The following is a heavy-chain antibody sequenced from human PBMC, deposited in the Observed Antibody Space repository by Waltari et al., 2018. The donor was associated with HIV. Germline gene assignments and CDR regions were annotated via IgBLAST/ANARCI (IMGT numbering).Heavy chain of an antibody. Sequence: QVQLQESGPGLVKPSETLSLTCTVSGGSISSYYWNWLRQPPGKGLEWIGYIYYSGSTNYTPSLKSRVTMSIDTSKNQFSLKLNSVTAADTAVYYCARLFYYDSAGYIKPSDRAFDIWGQGTMVTVSS. V-gene: IGHV4-59*01. J-gene: IGHJ3*02. D-gene: IGHD3-22*01. CDR1: GGSISSYY. CDR2: IYYSGST. CDR3: ARLFYYDSAGYIKPSDRAFDI.